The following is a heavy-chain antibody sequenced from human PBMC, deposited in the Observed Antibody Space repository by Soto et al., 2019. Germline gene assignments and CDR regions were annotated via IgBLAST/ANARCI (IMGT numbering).Heavy chain of an antibody. CDR1: GYSFTSYW. J-gene: IGHJ4*02. CDR2: IYPGDSDT. CDR3: ARVNCSGGSCFSPFDY. Sequence: PGESLKISCKGSGYSFTSYWIGWVRQMPGKGLEWMGIIYPGDSDTRYGPSFQGQVTISADKSISTAYLQWSSLKASDTAMYYCARVNCSGGSCFSPFDYWGQGTLVTVSS. D-gene: IGHD2-15*01. V-gene: IGHV5-51*01.